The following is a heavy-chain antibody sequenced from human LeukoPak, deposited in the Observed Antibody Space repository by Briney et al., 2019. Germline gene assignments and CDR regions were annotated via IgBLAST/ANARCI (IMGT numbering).Heavy chain of an antibody. CDR3: ARHPLLGYYYGSGSPYYFDY. V-gene: IGHV3-21*01. J-gene: IGHJ4*02. CDR1: GFTFSSYS. D-gene: IGHD3-10*01. Sequence: GGSLRLSCAASGFTFSSYSMNWVRQAPGKGLEWVSSINSSSSYIYYADSVKGRFTISRDNAKNSLYLQMNSLRAEDTAVYYCARHPLLGYYYGSGSPYYFDYWGQGTLVTVSS. CDR2: INSSSSYI.